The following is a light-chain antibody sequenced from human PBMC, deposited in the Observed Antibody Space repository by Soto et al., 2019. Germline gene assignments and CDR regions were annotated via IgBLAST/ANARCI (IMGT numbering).Light chain of an antibody. CDR2: GAA. CDR1: QSVSSSY. V-gene: IGKV3-20*01. J-gene: IGKJ4*01. Sequence: EIVLTQSPGTLSLSPGERATLSCRASQSVSSSYLAWYQQKPGQAPRLLIYGAASRATGIPDRFSGSGSETDFTLTISSLEPEDFAVYYCQHYGSLVLTFGGGTKVEIK. CDR3: QHYGSLVLT.